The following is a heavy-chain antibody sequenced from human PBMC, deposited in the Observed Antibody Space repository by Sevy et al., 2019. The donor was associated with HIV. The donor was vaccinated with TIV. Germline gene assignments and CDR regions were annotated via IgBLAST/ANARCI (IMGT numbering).Heavy chain of an antibody. CDR3: ARAALTSGYLYCFDY. J-gene: IGHJ4*02. CDR2: ISYDGSTT. CDR1: GFTFSNYP. V-gene: IGHV3-30*04. Sequence: GGSLRLSCAASGFTFSNYPMHWVRQAPGKGLEWVAVISYDGSTTYYADSLKGRFTISRDTSKSTLYLQVNSLRAEDAAVYYCARAALTSGYLYCFDYWGQGALVTVSS. D-gene: IGHD3-22*01.